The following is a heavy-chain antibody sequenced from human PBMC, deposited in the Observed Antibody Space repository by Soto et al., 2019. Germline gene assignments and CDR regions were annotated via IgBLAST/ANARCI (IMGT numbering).Heavy chain of an antibody. Sequence: ASVKVSCKASGYTYTNFAMHWVRQAPGLRHERMGWSHAGNRHTKYSQKCQGRVSITRDTSANTVYMELSSLRSEDTAMFSCARAHQSGKYFLSFFDYWGQGSLVTVSS. CDR1: GYTYTNFA. V-gene: IGHV1-3*01. CDR3: ARAHQSGKYFLSFFDY. CDR2: SHAGNRHT. J-gene: IGHJ4*02. D-gene: IGHD1-26*01.